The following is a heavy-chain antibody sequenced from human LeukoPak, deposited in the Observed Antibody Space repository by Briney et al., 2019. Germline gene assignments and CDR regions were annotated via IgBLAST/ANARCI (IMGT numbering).Heavy chain of an antibody. Sequence: AGGSLRLSCAASGFTFSSYSMNWVRQAPGKGLECVSSISSSSSYIYYADSVKGRFTVSRDNAKNSLYLQMNSLRAEDTAVYYCARDSYYYDSSGRTPDLDYWGQGTLVTVSS. CDR2: ISSSSSYI. D-gene: IGHD3-22*01. CDR3: ARDSYYYDSSGRTPDLDY. J-gene: IGHJ4*02. V-gene: IGHV3-21*01. CDR1: GFTFSSYS.